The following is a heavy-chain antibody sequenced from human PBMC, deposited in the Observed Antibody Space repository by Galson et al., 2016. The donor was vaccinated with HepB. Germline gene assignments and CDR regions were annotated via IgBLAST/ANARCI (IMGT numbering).Heavy chain of an antibody. CDR1: GFTFSTYA. Sequence: SLRLSCAGTGFTFSTYAMSWVRQAPGKGLEWVSVIHTGGSTYHADSVKGRFTISRDNSKNTLYLQMNSLRAEDTAVYYCALGTGIGWYGADWGQGTLVTVSS. D-gene: IGHD6-19*01. CDR2: IHTGGST. CDR3: ALGTGIGWYGAD. J-gene: IGHJ4*02. V-gene: IGHV3-53*01.